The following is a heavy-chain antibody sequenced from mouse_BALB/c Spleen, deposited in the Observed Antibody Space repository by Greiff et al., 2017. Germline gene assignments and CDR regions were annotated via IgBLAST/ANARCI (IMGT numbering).Heavy chain of an antibody. Sequence: VQLQQPGAELVRPGASVKLSCKASGYTFTSYWLNWVKQRPGQGLEWIGNIYPSDSYTNYNQKFKDKATLTVDKSSSTAYMQLSSPTSEDSAVYYCTRVDYVTFYYAMDYWGQGTSVTVSS. D-gene: IGHD1-1*02. V-gene: IGHV1-69*02. CDR2: IYPSDSYT. J-gene: IGHJ4*01. CDR1: GYTFTSYW. CDR3: TRVDYVTFYYAMDY.